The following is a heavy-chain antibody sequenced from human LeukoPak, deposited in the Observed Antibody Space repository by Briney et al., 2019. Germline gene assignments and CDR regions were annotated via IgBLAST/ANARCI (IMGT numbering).Heavy chain of an antibody. CDR3: ARGRVAYYYDSSGYYATNFDY. J-gene: IGHJ4*02. D-gene: IGHD3-22*01. V-gene: IGHV4-4*07. CDR1: GGSISSYY. CDR2: IYTSGST. Sequence: SSETLSLTCTVSGGSISSYYWSWIRQPAGKGLEWIGRIYTSGSTNYNPSLKSRVTMSVDTSKNQFSLKLSSVTAADTAVYYCARGRVAYYYDSSGYYATNFDYWGQGTLVTVSS.